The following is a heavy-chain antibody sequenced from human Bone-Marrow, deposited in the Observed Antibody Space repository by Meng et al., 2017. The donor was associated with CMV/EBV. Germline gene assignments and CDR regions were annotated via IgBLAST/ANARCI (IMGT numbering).Heavy chain of an antibody. CDR1: GFTFSSYE. J-gene: IGHJ5*02. D-gene: IGHD1-26*01. Sequence: GGSLRLPCAASGFTFSSYEMNWVRQAPGKGRVWVTYISSSGSTIYYAVSVKGRFTNSRDNAKNSLYPQMNSLIDEGTAVNYCARGRGGVGNWVDPWGQGTMVTVSS. CDR3: ARGRGGVGNWVDP. V-gene: IGHV3-48*03. CDR2: ISSSGSTI.